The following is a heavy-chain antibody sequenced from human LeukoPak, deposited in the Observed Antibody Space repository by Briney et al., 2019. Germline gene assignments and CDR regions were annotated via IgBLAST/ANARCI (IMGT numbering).Heavy chain of an antibody. V-gene: IGHV1-69*13. CDR1: GGTFSSYA. Sequence: SVKVPCKASGGTFSSYAISWVRQAPGQGLEWMGGIIPIFGTANYAQKFQGRVTITADESTSTAYMELSSLRSEDTAVYYCARASCSSTSCPPDYYYYYMDVWGKGTTVTVSS. CDR3: ARASCSSTSCPPDYYYYYMDV. J-gene: IGHJ6*03. D-gene: IGHD2-2*01. CDR2: IIPIFGTA.